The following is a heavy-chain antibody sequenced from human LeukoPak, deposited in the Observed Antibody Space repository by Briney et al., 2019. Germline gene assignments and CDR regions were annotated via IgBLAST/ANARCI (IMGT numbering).Heavy chain of an antibody. CDR2: IRYDGSNK. CDR1: GFTFSSYG. Sequence: GGSLRLSCAASGFTFSSYGMHWVRQAPGKGLEWVAFIRYDGSNKYYADSVKGRFTISRDNSKNTLYLQMNSLRVDDTAVYYCVKGVSGWPYYFDYWGQGTLVTASS. J-gene: IGHJ4*02. V-gene: IGHV3-30*02. CDR3: VKGVSGWPYYFDY. D-gene: IGHD6-19*01.